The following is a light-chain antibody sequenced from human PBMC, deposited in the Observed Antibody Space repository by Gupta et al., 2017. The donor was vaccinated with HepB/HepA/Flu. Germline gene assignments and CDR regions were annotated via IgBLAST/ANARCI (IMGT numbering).Light chain of an antibody. Sequence: QSVLTQPPSASGTPLHTVSIPCSGSSSNIGSNYVFWYQQLPGAAPKLLIYRNDQRPSGVPDRFSGSKSGTSASLAISGLRSEDEGIYDCASWDDSLSGPVFGGGTTLTVL. J-gene: IGLJ3*02. V-gene: IGLV1-47*01. CDR2: RND. CDR3: ASWDDSLSGPV. CDR1: SSNIGSNY.